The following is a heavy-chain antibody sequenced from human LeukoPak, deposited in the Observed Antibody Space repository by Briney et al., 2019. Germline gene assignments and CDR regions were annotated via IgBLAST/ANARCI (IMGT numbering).Heavy chain of an antibody. Sequence: SETLSLTCTVSGGSVSSYYWSWIRQAAGKGLEWIGRIYTSGSTNYNPSLKSRVTMSVDTSKNQFSLKLSSVTAADTAVYYCARDGYSSSWSAEYFQHWGQGTLVTVSS. D-gene: IGHD6-13*01. V-gene: IGHV4-4*07. J-gene: IGHJ1*01. CDR2: IYTSGST. CDR1: GGSVSSYY. CDR3: ARDGYSSSWSAEYFQH.